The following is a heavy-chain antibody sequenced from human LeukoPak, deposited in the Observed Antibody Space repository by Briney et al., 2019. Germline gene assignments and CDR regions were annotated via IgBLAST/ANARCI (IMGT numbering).Heavy chain of an antibody. D-gene: IGHD1-14*01. J-gene: IGHJ4*02. CDR3: ARGPYGSFDY. V-gene: IGHV3-21*01. CDR2: ISPSSNYI. Sequence: PGGSLRLSCAASGFTLSSYSMNWVRQAPGKGLEWVSSISPSSNYIYYADSVEGRFIISRDNAKNSLYLQMNSLRAEDTAVYYCARGPYGSFDYWGQGTLVTVSS. CDR1: GFTLSSYS.